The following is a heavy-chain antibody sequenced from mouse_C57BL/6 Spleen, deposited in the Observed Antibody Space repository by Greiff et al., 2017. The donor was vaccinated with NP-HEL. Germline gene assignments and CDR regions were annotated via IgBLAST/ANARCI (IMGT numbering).Heavy chain of an antibody. CDR2: IDPEDGDT. J-gene: IGHJ2*01. Sequence: EVKLMESGAELVRPGASVKLSCTASGFNIKDYYMHWVKQRPEQGLEWIGRIDPEDGDTEYAPKFKGKATMTADTSSNTAYLQLSSLTSEDTAVYYCTTGGTTVVDFDYWGQGTTLTVSS. CDR1: GFNIKDYY. CDR3: TTGGTTVVDFDY. V-gene: IGHV14-1*01. D-gene: IGHD1-1*01.